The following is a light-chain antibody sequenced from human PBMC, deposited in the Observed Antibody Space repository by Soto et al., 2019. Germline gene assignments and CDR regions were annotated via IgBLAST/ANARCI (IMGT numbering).Light chain of an antibody. V-gene: IGKV3-15*01. CDR2: GAS. Sequence: EIVLTQSPGTLSLSPGERATLSCRASQSFRGLLAWYQQKPGQAPRLLIYGASTRATGIPARFSGSGSGTEFTLTISSLQSEDFAVYYCQQYNNWPRTFGQGTKVDIK. J-gene: IGKJ1*01. CDR1: QSFRGL. CDR3: QQYNNWPRT.